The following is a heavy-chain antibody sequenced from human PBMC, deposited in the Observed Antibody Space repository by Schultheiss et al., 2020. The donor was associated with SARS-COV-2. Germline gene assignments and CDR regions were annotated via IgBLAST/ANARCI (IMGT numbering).Heavy chain of an antibody. Sequence: SETLSLTCTVSGGSISSYYWSWIRQPPGKGLEWIGYIYYSGSTNYNPSLKSRVTISVDTSKNQFSLKLSSVTAADTAVYYCARSTKNYDSSGYQTDYFDYWGQGTLVTVSS. CDR3: ARSTKNYDSSGYQTDYFDY. CDR2: IYYSGST. CDR1: GGSISSYY. J-gene: IGHJ4*02. V-gene: IGHV4-59*12. D-gene: IGHD3-22*01.